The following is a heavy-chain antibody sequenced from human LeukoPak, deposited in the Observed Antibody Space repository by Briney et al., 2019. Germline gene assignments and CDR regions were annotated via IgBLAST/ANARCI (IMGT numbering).Heavy chain of an antibody. Sequence: DPSETPSLTCTVSGGSISSYYWSWIRQPAGKGLEWIGRIYTSGSTNYNPSLKSRVTMSVDTSKNQFSLKLSSVTAADTAVYYCASVVVPAVHGSWFDPWGQGTLVTVSS. J-gene: IGHJ5*02. CDR3: ASVVVPAVHGSWFDP. D-gene: IGHD2-2*01. CDR1: GGSISSYY. CDR2: IYTSGST. V-gene: IGHV4-4*07.